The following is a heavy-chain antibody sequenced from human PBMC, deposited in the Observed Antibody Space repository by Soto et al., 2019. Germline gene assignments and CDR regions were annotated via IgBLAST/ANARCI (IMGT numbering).Heavy chain of an antibody. D-gene: IGHD2-8*02. J-gene: IGHJ4*02. Sequence: SETLSLTCTVSDGSISSYFCNWIRQPAGKGLEWIGRIDTSGNTNYNPSLKSRVTMSADTSRNQFSLKLNSVTAADTAVYYCARGGPASWTGPFDSWGQGPLVTVSS. CDR3: ARGGPASWTGPFDS. CDR2: IDTSGNT. V-gene: IGHV4-4*07. CDR1: DGSISSYF.